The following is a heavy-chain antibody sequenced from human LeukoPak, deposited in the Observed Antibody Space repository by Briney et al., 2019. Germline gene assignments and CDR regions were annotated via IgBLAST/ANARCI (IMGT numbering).Heavy chain of an antibody. Sequence: ASVKVSCKASAHTFTGYYMHWVRQAPGQGLEWMGWINPNTGATNYAQKFQGRVTMTRDTSLSTAYMKLSSLRSDDTAVYYCARDNGNYYYYYAMDVWGQGTTVTVSS. V-gene: IGHV1-2*02. CDR3: ARDNGNYYYYYAMDV. CDR1: AHTFTGYY. CDR2: INPNTGAT. J-gene: IGHJ6*02. D-gene: IGHD2-8*01.